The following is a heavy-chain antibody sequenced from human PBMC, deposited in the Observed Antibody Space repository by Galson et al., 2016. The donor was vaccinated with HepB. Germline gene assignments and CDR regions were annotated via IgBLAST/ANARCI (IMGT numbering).Heavy chain of an antibody. D-gene: IGHD3-10*01. CDR3: ARGGGHGFFDY. V-gene: IGHV3-7*03. CDR1: GFIFSSSW. Sequence: SLRLSCAASGFIFSSSWMSWVRQAPGKGLEWVANIKPDGSGGYFLDSLKGRFTVSRDNAKNSLYLQMDSLRAEDKALYYCARGGGHGFFDYWGQGTQVTVSS. J-gene: IGHJ4*02. CDR2: IKPDGSGG.